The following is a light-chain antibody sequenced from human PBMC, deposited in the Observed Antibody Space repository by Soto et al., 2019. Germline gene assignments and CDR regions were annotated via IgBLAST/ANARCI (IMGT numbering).Light chain of an antibody. CDR1: GFNIGTNN. CDR3: AAWDDSLNTYV. CDR2: SNN. J-gene: IGLJ1*01. V-gene: IGLV1-44*01. Sequence: QSVLTQPTSASGTPGQRVTISSSGGGFNIGTNNVNWYQQLPGTAPKLLIYSNNQRPSGVPDRFSGSKSGTSASLAISGLQSEDEADYYCAAWDDSLNTYVFGIGTKVTV.